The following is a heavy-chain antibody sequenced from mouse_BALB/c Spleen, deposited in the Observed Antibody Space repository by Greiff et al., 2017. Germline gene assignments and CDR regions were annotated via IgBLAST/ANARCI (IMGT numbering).Heavy chain of an antibody. J-gene: IGHJ4*01. CDR1: GFTFSSYY. CDR3: ARQEGYGDAMDY. Sequence: DVKLVESGGGLVKLGGSLKLSCAASGFTFSSYYMSWVRQTPEKRLELVAAINSNGGSTYYPDTVKGRFTISRDNAKNTLYLQMSSLKSEDTALYYCARQEGYGDAMDYWGQGTSVTVSS. CDR2: INSNGGST. D-gene: IGHD1-1*02. V-gene: IGHV5-6-2*01.